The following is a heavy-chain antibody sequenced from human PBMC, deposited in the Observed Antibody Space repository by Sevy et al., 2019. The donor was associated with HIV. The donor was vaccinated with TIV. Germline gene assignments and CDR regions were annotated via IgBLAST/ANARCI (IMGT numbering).Heavy chain of an antibody. CDR3: ARSPATILRGGFDP. CDR2: INDSGST. CDR1: GGSIYGYYY. V-gene: IGHV4-30-4*01. J-gene: IGHJ5*02. Sequence: SETLSLTCTVSGGSIYGYYYWSWIRQSPGNGLEGIGYINDSGSTFYTPSLEGRVTMSVDTSKNQFSLRLSSVTAADSAIYFCARSPATILRGGFDPWGQGTLVTVSS. D-gene: IGHD3-3*01.